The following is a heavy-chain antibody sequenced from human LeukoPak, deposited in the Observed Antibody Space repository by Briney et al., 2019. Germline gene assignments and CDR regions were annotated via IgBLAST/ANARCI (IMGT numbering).Heavy chain of an antibody. CDR3: ARMVATRYFDY. J-gene: IGHJ4*02. CDR2: MYYSGST. V-gene: IGHV4-59*01. D-gene: IGHD5-12*01. CDR1: GGSISSSY. Sequence: SETLSLTCTVSGGSISSSYWSWIRQPPGKGLEWIGYMYYSGSTNYNPSLKSRVTISVDTSKNQFSLKLSSVSAADTAVYYCARMVATRYFDYWGQGTLVTVSS.